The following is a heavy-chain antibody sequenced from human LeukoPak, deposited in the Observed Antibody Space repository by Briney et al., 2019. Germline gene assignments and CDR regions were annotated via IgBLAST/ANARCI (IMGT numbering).Heavy chain of an antibody. J-gene: IGHJ4*02. CDR3: AKDYGYFTYYFDY. CDR1: GFTFSSYG. D-gene: IGHD2/OR15-2a*01. Sequence: PGGSLRLSCAASGFTFSSYGMHWVRQAPGKGLEWVAFIRYDGSNKYYADSVKGRFTISRDNSKNTLYLQMNSLGAEDTAVYYCAKDYGYFTYYFDYWGQGTLVTVSS. V-gene: IGHV3-30*02. CDR2: IRYDGSNK.